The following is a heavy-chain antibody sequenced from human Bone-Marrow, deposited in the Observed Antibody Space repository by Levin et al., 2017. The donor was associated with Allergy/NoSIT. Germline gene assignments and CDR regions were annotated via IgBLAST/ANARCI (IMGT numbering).Heavy chain of an antibody. Sequence: PGGSLRLSCTASEFTFGDYAFSWVRQAPGKGLEWIAFIRSKGYGGTAEYAASVIGRFTISRDDSKSIAYLQMNSLRTEDTAVYYCARGDLLTAWPGDYFDYWGRGTLVTVSS. V-gene: IGHV3-49*04. CDR2: IRSKGYGGTA. CDR3: ARGDLLTAWPGDYFDY. J-gene: IGHJ4*02. D-gene: IGHD3-9*01. CDR1: EFTFGDYA.